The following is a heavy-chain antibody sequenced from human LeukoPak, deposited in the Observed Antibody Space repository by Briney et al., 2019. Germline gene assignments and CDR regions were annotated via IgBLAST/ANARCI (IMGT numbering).Heavy chain of an antibody. J-gene: IGHJ4*02. Sequence: GGSLRLSCAASGFTFSSYEMNWVREAPGKGLEWVSYISSSGSTIYYADSVKGRFTISRDNAKNSLYLQMNSLRAEDTAVYYCARDPGISSHWGQGTLVTVSS. V-gene: IGHV3-48*03. CDR2: ISSSGSTI. D-gene: IGHD1-14*01. CDR1: GFTFSSYE. CDR3: ARDPGISSH.